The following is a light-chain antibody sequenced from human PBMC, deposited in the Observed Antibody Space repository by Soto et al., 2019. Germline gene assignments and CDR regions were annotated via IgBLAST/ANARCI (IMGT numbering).Light chain of an antibody. CDR3: QQYGSSPRT. J-gene: IGKJ1*01. Sequence: EIVLTQSPGTLSLSPGERATLSCRASQSVSSSYLAWYQQKPDQAPSLLIYGASSRDTGIPDRFSGSGSGTDFTLTISSLEPEDFAVYYCQQYGSSPRTFGQGTNVEIK. CDR1: QSVSSSY. V-gene: IGKV3-20*01. CDR2: GAS.